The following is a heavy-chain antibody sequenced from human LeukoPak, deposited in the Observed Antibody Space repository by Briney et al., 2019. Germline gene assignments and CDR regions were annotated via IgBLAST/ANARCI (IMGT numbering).Heavy chain of an antibody. V-gene: IGHV1-18*04. CDR1: GYTFTSYY. D-gene: IGHD3-22*01. CDR2: ISAYNGNT. CDR3: ARVYDSSGYFYYYYYGMDV. J-gene: IGHJ6*02. Sequence: GASVKVSCKASGYTFTSYYMHWVRQAPGQGLEWMGWISAYNGNTNYAQKLQGRVTMTTDTSTSTAYMELRSLRSDDTAVYYCARVYDSSGYFYYYYYGMDVWGQGTTVTVSS.